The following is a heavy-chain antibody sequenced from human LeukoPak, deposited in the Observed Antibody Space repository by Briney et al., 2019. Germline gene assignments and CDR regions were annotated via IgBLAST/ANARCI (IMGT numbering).Heavy chain of an antibody. CDR3: ASNENIIIVPTAHAFDY. D-gene: IGHD2/OR15-2a*01. CDR2: IYYSGDT. V-gene: IGHV4-39*01. J-gene: IGHJ4*02. Sequence: SETLSLTCTVSGGSISSSNYYWGWIRQPPGKGLEGIGSIYYSGDTYYNPSLKSRATISVDTSKNRFSLKLSSVNAADTAVYFCASNENIIIVPTAHAFDYCGQGTLVTVSS. CDR1: GGSISSSNYY.